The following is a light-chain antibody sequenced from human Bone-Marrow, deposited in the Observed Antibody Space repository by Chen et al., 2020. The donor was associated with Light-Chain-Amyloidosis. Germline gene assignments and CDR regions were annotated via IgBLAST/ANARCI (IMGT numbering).Light chain of an antibody. J-gene: IGLJ2*01. V-gene: IGLV3-25*03. CDR1: DLPTKY. CDR2: RDT. CDR3: QSADSSGTYEVI. Sequence: SYELTQPPSVSLSPGQKARITCSGDDLPTKYAYWYQQKPGQAPVLVIHRDTERPSGISERCSGSSSGTTATLTISGVQAEDEADYHCQSADSSGTYEVIFGGGTKLTVL.